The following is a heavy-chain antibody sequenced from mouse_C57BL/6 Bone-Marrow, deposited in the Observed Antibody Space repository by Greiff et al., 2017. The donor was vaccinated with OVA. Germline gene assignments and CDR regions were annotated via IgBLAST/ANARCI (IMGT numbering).Heavy chain of an antibody. CDR1: GYAFTNYL. J-gene: IGHJ2*01. V-gene: IGHV1-54*01. CDR2: FNPGSGGT. Sequence: VQLQQSGAELVRPGTSVKVSCKASGYAFTNYLIEWVKQRPGQGLEWIGLFNPGSGGTNYNEKFKGKATLTADKSSSTAYMQLSSLTSKDSAVYFCARLDYWGQGTTLTVSS. CDR3: ARLDY.